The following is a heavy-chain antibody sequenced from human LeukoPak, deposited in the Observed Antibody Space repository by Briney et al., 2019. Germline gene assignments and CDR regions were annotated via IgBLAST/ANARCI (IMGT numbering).Heavy chain of an antibody. D-gene: IGHD3-10*01. J-gene: IGHJ4*02. Sequence: GGSLRLSCAASGFTFSSYSMNWVRQAPGKGLEWVSYISSSSSTIYYADSVKGRFTISRDNAKNSLYLQMNSLRAEDTAVYYCARSDYDGSGSYYTWAYWGQGTLVTVSS. CDR1: GFTFSSYS. V-gene: IGHV3-48*01. CDR3: ARSDYDGSGSYYTWAY. CDR2: ISSSSSTI.